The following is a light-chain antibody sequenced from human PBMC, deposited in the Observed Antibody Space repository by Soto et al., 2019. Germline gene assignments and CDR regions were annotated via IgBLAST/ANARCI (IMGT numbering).Light chain of an antibody. V-gene: IGLV1-51*01. J-gene: IGLJ1*01. CDR2: DND. CDR1: SSNIGNTY. CDR3: GTWDNSLNNYV. Sequence: QSLLTQPASVSAAPGQRVTVCCSGSSSNIGNTYVSWYQQLPGTAPKLLIYDNDKRPSGILDRFSGSKSGTSATLDITGLQTGDEADYYCGTWDNSLNNYVFGSGTKVTVL.